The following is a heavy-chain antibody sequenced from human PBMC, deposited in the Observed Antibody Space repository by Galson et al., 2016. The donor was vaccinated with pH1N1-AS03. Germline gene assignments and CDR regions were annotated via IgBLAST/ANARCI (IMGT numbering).Heavy chain of an antibody. CDR3: AKRGDFWSGRHYYFDN. CDR2: IYPGDSGT. D-gene: IGHD3-3*01. CDR1: GYRFTSYW. J-gene: IGHJ4*02. Sequence: QSGAEVKKPGESLKISCKGSGYRFTSYWIGWVRQMPGKGLEWMGVIYPGDSGTSYSPSFQGQVTLSVDKSISTAYLQWSRLKASDTAMYYCAKRGDFWSGRHYYFDNWGQGTLVTVSS. V-gene: IGHV5-51*01.